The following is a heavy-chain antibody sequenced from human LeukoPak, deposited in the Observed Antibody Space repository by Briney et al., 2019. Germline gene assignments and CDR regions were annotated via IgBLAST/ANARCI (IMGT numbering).Heavy chain of an antibody. Sequence: PGGSLRLSCAVSGFSFDTYWMTWVRQAPGKGLEWGANIKQDGSEKYYVDSVKGRFTISRDNAKNSLYLQMNSLRAEDTAVYYCARDETGMMDVWGQGTTVTVSS. V-gene: IGHV3-7*01. D-gene: IGHD6-13*01. J-gene: IGHJ6*02. CDR1: GFSFDTYW. CDR2: IKQDGSEK. CDR3: ARDETGMMDV.